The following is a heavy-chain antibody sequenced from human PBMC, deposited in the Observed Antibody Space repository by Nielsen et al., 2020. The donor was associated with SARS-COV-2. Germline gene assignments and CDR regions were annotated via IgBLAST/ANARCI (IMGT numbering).Heavy chain of an antibody. CDR1: GFTFGDYA. CDR2: IKSKTDGGTT. D-gene: IGHD6-13*01. V-gene: IGHV3-15*01. CDR3: TTAPSIAAAGWGDYYYGMDV. J-gene: IGHJ6*02. Sequence: GESLKISCTASGFTFGDYAMSWVRQAPGKGPEWVGRIKSKTDGGTTDYAAPVKGRFTISRDDSKNTLYLQMNSLKTEDTAVYYCTTAPSIAAAGWGDYYYGMDVWGQGTTVTVSS.